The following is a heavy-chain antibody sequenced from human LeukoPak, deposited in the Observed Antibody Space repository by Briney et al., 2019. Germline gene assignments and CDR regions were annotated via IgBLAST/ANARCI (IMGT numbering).Heavy chain of an antibody. CDR1: GFTFSSYS. CDR3: ARDSPSIWVRSDNFDY. J-gene: IGHJ4*02. V-gene: IGHV3-21*01. Sequence: GGSLRLSCAASGFTFSSYSMNWVRQAPGKGLEWVSSISSSSSYIYYADSVKGRFTISRHNAKNSLYLQMNRLRAEDTAVYYCARDSPSIWVRSDNFDYWGQGTLVTVSS. D-gene: IGHD5-12*01. CDR2: ISSSSSYI.